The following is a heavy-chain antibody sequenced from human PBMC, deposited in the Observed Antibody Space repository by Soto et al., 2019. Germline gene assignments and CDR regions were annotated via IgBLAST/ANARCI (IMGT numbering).Heavy chain of an antibody. Sequence: SETLSLTCTVSGGSISSYYWSWIRQPPGKGLEWIGYIYYSGSTNYNPSLKSRVTISVDTSKNQFSLKLSSVTAADTAVYYCARLGYDTLYDFDYWGQGTLVTVSS. CDR2: IYYSGST. CDR1: GGSISSYY. J-gene: IGHJ4*02. D-gene: IGHD3-22*01. CDR3: ARLGYDTLYDFDY. V-gene: IGHV4-59*08.